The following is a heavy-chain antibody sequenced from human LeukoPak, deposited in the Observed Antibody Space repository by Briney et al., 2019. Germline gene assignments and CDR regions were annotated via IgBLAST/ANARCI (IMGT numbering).Heavy chain of an antibody. J-gene: IGHJ3*02. CDR2: IYHTGST. CDR3: ARGSVYDSSTFDI. V-gene: IGHV4-30-2*01. Sequence: SQTLSLTCAVSGGSISSGGYSWGWIRQPPGKGLEFIGYIYHTGSTNYNSSLKSRVAISVDRSKNQFSLKLTSVTAADTAVYYCARGSVYDSSTFDIWGQGTMVTVSS. CDR1: GGSISSGGYS. D-gene: IGHD3-22*01.